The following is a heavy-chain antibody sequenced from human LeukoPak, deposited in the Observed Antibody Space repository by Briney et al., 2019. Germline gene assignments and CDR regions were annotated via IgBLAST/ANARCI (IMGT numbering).Heavy chain of an antibody. V-gene: IGHV5-10-1*01. D-gene: IGHD6-13*01. J-gene: IGHJ4*02. CDR3: ARHDGAAAEDDY. CDR1: GYSFTSYW. Sequence: GESLRISCKGSGYSFTSYWISWVRQMPGKGLEWMGRIDPSDSYTNYSPSFQGHVTISADRSISTAYLQWRSLKASDTAMYYCARHDGAAAEDDYWGQGTLVTVSS. CDR2: IDPSDSYT.